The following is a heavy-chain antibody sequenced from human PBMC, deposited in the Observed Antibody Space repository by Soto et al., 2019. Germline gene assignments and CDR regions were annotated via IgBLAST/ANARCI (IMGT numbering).Heavy chain of an antibody. J-gene: IGHJ6*02. CDR1: GFTFRTYT. D-gene: IGHD3-10*01. Sequence: VGSLRVSCISSGFTFRTYTMNWVRQAPGKGLEWVSGIRGFSPYTFYAESVKGRFTISRDNAKNSLYLQMDSLRAEDTAVYYCARDRGYDARHYYHNAMDVWGQGTTVTVSS. CDR2: IRGFSPYT. CDR3: ARDRGYDARHYYHNAMDV. V-gene: IGHV3-21*01.